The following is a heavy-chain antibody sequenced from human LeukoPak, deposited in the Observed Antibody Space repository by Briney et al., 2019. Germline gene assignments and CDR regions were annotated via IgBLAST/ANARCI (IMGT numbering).Heavy chain of an antibody. CDR3: AREGWSGTIDY. Sequence: PSETLSLTCTVSGDSFSYFYWSWIRQPAGKGLEWIGYIYYSGSTNYNPSLKSRVTISVDTSKNQFSLKLSSVTAADTAVYYCAREGWSGTIDYWGQGTLVTVSS. CDR1: GDSFSYFY. V-gene: IGHV4-59*01. D-gene: IGHD3-3*01. J-gene: IGHJ4*02. CDR2: IYYSGST.